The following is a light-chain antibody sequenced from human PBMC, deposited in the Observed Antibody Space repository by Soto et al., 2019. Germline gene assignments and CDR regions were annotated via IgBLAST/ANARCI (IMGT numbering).Light chain of an antibody. CDR3: QSYDSSLSGSV. V-gene: IGLV1-40*01. J-gene: IGLJ1*01. CDR2: GNS. Sequence: SELAEQPSVVDAAGRRVTISCTGSNSNIGAGYDVHWYQQLPGTAPKLLIYGNSNRPSGVPDRFSGSKSVTSASLAITGLQAEDEADYYCQSYDSSLSGSVFGTGTKVTVL. CDR1: NSNIGAGYD.